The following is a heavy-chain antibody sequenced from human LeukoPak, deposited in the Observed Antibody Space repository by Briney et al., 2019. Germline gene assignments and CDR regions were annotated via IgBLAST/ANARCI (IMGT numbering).Heavy chain of an antibody. Sequence: GGSLRLSCAASGFTFSNYWMHWVRQAPGKGLIWVSRINSDGSSTSYADSVKGRFTISRDNAKNTLYLQMNSLRAEDTAVYYCAALPARIAVAPYWGQGTLVTVSS. V-gene: IGHV3-74*01. CDR2: INSDGSST. CDR1: GFTFSNYW. D-gene: IGHD6-19*01. CDR3: AALPARIAVAPY. J-gene: IGHJ4*02.